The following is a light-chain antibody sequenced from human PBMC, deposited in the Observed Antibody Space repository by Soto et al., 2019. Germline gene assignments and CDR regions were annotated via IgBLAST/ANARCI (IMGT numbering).Light chain of an antibody. CDR1: SNDVGGYNF. CDR3: GSWDSSLSAYV. Sequence: QSVLTQPRSLSGSPGQSVTISCTGTSNDVGGYNFVSWYQQHPGKVPKLIIYDVNIRPSGVPDRFSASKSGITASLTISGLQAEDEADYYCGSWDSSLSAYVFGTGTKVTVL. V-gene: IGLV2-11*01. J-gene: IGLJ1*01. CDR2: DVN.